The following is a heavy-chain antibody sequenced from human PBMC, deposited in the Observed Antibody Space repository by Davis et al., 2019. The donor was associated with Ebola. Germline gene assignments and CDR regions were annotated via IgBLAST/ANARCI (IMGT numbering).Heavy chain of an antibody. D-gene: IGHD5-12*01. CDR1: GNSVPSHSAA. Sequence: HSQTLSLTRSIPGNSVPSHSAACNWIRQSPSRGLEWLGMTYYNSKWYNDYALSVKSRITNNPDTSKNQFYLQLNSGTPEDTAVYYCAKGWLRTGIDYWGPGTLVTVSS. CDR2: TYYNSKWYN. J-gene: IGHJ4*02. V-gene: IGHV6-1*01. CDR3: AKGWLRTGIDY.